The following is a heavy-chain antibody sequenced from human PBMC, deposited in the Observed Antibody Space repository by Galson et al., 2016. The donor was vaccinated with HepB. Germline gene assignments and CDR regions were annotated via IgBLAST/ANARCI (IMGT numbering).Heavy chain of an antibody. J-gene: IGHJ4*02. CDR1: GFTFHDYF. Sequence: LRLSCAASGFTFHDYFMTWIRQAPGKGLEWVSYISSSGNTIYYGDSVKGRFTISRDNAKDSLYLQMNSLRAEDTAVYYCARHPRSWKAYYFDYWGQGILVAVSS. CDR3: ARHPRSWKAYYFDY. CDR2: ISSSGNTI. D-gene: IGHD1-1*01. V-gene: IGHV3-11*01.